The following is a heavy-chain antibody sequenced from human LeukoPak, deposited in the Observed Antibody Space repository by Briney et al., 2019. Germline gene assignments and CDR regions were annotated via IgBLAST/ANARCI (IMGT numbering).Heavy chain of an antibody. D-gene: IGHD2-15*01. Sequence: SETLSLTCAVYGGSFSGYYWSWIRQPPGKGLEWIGEINHSGSTNYNPSLKSRVTISVDTSKNQFSLKLSSVTAADTAVYYCARVRTYSMRWFDPWGQGTLVTVSS. CDR1: GGSFSGYY. J-gene: IGHJ5*02. CDR2: INHSGST. CDR3: ARVRTYSMRWFDP. V-gene: IGHV4-34*01.